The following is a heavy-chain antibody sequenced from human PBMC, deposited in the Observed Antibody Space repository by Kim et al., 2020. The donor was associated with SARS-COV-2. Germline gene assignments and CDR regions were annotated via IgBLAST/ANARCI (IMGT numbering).Heavy chain of an antibody. D-gene: IGHD3-3*01. Sequence: GGSLRLSCAASGFTFSSYAMHWVRQAPGKGLEWVAVISYDGSNKYYADSVKGRFTISRDNSKNTLYLQMNSLRAEDTAVYYCARERITIFGVVITYYYGMDVWGQGTTVTVSS. CDR2: ISYDGSNK. J-gene: IGHJ6*02. CDR1: GFTFSSYA. V-gene: IGHV3-30*04. CDR3: ARERITIFGVVITYYYGMDV.